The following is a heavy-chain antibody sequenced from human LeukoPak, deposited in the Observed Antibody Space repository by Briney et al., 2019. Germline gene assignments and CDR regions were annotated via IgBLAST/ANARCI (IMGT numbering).Heavy chain of an antibody. D-gene: IGHD3-3*01. CDR2: IITIFGTA. CDR1: GGTFISYA. Sequence: GSSVKVSCKASGGTFISYAISWVRQAPGQGLEWMGGIITIFGTANYAQKFQGRVTITADESTSTAYMELSSLRSEDTAVYYCARDPPKRYDFWSGSPPDYYYYYGMDVWGQGTTVTVSS. J-gene: IGHJ6*02. CDR3: ARDPPKRYDFWSGSPPDYYYYYGMDV. V-gene: IGHV1-69*01.